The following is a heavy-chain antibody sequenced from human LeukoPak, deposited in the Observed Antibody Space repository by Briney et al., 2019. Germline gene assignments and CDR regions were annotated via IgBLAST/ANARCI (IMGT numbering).Heavy chain of an antibody. D-gene: IGHD4-11*01. Sequence: SETLSLTCTVSGGSINTNYYWAWIRQPPGEGLEWIGSVYHSGIPYYTPSLKSRVSISVDTSKNQFSLKVTSVTAADTAVYYCAREWQYQFDYWGQGSLATVSS. CDR2: VYHSGIP. V-gene: IGHV4-39*07. CDR3: AREWQYQFDY. J-gene: IGHJ4*02. CDR1: GGSINTNYY.